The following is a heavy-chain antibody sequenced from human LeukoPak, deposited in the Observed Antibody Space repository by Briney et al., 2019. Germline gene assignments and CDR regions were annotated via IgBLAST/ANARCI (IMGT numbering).Heavy chain of an antibody. CDR1: GFTFSSYA. D-gene: IGHD3-10*01. CDR3: AKVWFGENGADWFDP. CDR2: ISGSGGST. Sequence: GGSLRLSCAASGFTFSSYAMSWVRQAPGKGLEWVSAISGSGGSTYYADSVKGRFTISRDNSKNTLYLQMNSLRAEDTAVYYCAKVWFGENGADWFDPWGQGTLVTVSS. V-gene: IGHV3-23*01. J-gene: IGHJ5*02.